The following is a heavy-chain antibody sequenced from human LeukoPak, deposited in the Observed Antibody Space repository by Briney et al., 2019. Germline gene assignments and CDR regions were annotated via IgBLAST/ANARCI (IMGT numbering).Heavy chain of an antibody. CDR2: IYYSGST. J-gene: IGHJ5*02. CDR3: ARVVAAAGTSWFDP. V-gene: IGHV4-59*01. CDR1: GGSLSSYY. Sequence: SETLSLTCTVSGGSLSSYYWSWIRQPPGKGLEWIGYIYYSGSTNYNPSLKSRVTISVDTSKNQFSLKLSSVAAADTAVYYCARVVAAAGTSWFDPWGQGTLVTVSS. D-gene: IGHD6-13*01.